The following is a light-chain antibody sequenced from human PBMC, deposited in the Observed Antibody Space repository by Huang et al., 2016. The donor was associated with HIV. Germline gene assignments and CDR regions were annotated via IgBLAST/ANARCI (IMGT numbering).Light chain of an antibody. CDR1: QSVGSH. CDR3: QQYNNWYT. J-gene: IGKJ2*01. CDR2: AAS. V-gene: IGKV3-15*01. Sequence: DTVMTQSPATLSVSPGERAPLSCRASQSVGSHLAWYQQKPGQAPRLLIYAASTRATVIPAMFSGSGSGTEFTLTISSLQSEDFAIYYCQQYNNWYTFGQGTKLEIK.